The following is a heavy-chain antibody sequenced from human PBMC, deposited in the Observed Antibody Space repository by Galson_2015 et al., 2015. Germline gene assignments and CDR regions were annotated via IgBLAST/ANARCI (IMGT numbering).Heavy chain of an antibody. CDR1: GFTFSSYG. CDR3: AKDMGYCSSTSCFPLFYGMDV. V-gene: IGHV3-30*18. Sequence: SLRLSCAASGFTFSSYGMHWVRQAPGKGLEWVAVISYDGSNKYYADSVKGRFTISRDNSKNTLYLQMNSLRAEDTAVYYCAKDMGYCSSTSCFPLFYGMDVWAKGPRSPSP. D-gene: IGHD2-2*01. CDR2: ISYDGSNK. J-gene: IGHJ6*02.